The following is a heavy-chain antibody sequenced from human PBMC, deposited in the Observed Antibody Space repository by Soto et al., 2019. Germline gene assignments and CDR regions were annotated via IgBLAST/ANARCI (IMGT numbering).Heavy chain of an antibody. Sequence: EVQLLESGGGLVQPGGSLRLSCAASGFTFSSYAMRWVRQAPGKGLEWVSAISGSGGSTYYADSVKGRFTISRDNSKNTLYLQMNSLRAEDTAVYYCAKDRNRGYSYGPYFDYWGQGTLVTVSS. CDR1: GFTFSSYA. D-gene: IGHD5-18*01. V-gene: IGHV3-23*01. J-gene: IGHJ4*02. CDR2: ISGSGGST. CDR3: AKDRNRGYSYGPYFDY.